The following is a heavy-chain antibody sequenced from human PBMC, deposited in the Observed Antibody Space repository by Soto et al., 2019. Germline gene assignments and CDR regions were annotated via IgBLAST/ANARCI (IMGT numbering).Heavy chain of an antibody. D-gene: IGHD6-13*01. CDR3: AKDEYAGGQLVFYFDY. CDR2: ISGSGGST. Sequence: GGSLRLSCAASGFTFSSYAMSWVRQAPGKGLEWVSAISGSGGSTYYADSVKGRFTISRDNSKNTLYLQMNSLRAEDTAVYYCAKDEYAGGQLVFYFDYWGQGTLVTVSS. CDR1: GFTFSSYA. V-gene: IGHV3-23*01. J-gene: IGHJ4*02.